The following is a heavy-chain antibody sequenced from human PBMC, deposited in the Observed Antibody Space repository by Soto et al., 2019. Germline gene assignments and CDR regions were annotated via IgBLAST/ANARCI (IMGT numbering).Heavy chain of an antibody. J-gene: IGHJ3*02. D-gene: IGHD3-3*01. V-gene: IGHV1-69*02. CDR1: GGTFSTYT. CDR3: SLGTWSAETFDI. CDR2: ILPMLDIT. Sequence: QVQLVQSGAEVKKPGSSVKVSCKASGGTFSTYTVVWVRQAPGQGLEWVGRILPMLDITNSAQSFQGRVTMNADKSTNTAYLALTRLRSEDTAVYFCSLGTWSAETFDIWGRGTMVTVSS.